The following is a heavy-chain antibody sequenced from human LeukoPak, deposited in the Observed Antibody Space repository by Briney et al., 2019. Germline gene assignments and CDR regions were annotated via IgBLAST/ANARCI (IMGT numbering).Heavy chain of an antibody. D-gene: IGHD2-2*03. CDR2: NYYSGST. CDR1: GGSISSYY. V-gene: IGHV4-59*01. CDR3: ARHPLDIVVVPAAIPWFDP. Sequence: PSETLSLTCTVSGGSISSYYWSWIRQPPGKGLEWIGYNYYSGSTNYNPSLKSRVTISVDTSKNQFSLKLSSVTAADTAVYYCARHPLDIVVVPAAIPWFDPWGQGTLVTVSS. J-gene: IGHJ5*02.